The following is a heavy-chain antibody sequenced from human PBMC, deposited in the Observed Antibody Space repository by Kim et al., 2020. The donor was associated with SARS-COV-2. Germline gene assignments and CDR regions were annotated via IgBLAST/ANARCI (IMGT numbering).Heavy chain of an antibody. V-gene: IGHV4-31*03. CDR2: IYYSGST. Sequence: SETLSLTCTVSGGSISSGGYYWSWIRQHPGKGLEWIGYIYYSGSTYYNPSLKSRVTISVDTSKNQFSLKLSSVTAADTAVYYCARGYFGRLFDYWGQGTLVTVSS. CDR3: ARGYFGRLFDY. CDR1: GGSISSGGYY. D-gene: IGHD1-20*01. J-gene: IGHJ4*02.